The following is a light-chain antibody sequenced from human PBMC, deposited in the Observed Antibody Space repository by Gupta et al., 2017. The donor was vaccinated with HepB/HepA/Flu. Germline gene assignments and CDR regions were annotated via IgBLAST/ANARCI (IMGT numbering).Light chain of an antibody. V-gene: IGKV1-39*01. CDR2: AAS. Sequence: DIHITQSPSSLSASVGDRVTITCRASQSISSYLNWYQQKPGKAPKLLIYAASSLQSGVPSRFSGSGSGTDFTLTISSLQPEDFATYYCQQSYSTPARCSFGQGTKLEIK. J-gene: IGKJ2*04. CDR1: QSISSY. CDR3: QQSYSTPARCS.